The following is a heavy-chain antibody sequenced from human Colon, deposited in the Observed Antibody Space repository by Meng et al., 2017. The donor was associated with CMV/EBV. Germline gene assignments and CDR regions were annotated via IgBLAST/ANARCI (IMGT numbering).Heavy chain of an antibody. Sequence: GGSLRLSCTASGFTFSTYDFHWVRQPTGKGLEWVSSIGTVGDTYSIGSVKGRFTISRDISSNTLFLQMNSLRAEDTAVYYCARGFRNGYNYVPDAFDIWGQGTMVTVSS. CDR2: IGTVGDT. CDR1: GFTFSTYD. CDR3: ARGFRNGYNYVPDAFDI. J-gene: IGHJ3*02. V-gene: IGHV3-13*01. D-gene: IGHD5-24*01.